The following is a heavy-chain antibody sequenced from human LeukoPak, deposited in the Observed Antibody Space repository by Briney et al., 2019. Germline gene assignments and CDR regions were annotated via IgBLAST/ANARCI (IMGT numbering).Heavy chain of an antibody. V-gene: IGHV3-74*01. CDR2: INSDGSST. CDR3: AKVRPRAAPGGGFDI. Sequence: GGSLRLSCAASGFTFSSYWMHWVRQAPGKGLVWVSRINSDGSSTSYADSVKGRFTISRDNAKNTLYLQMNSLRAEDTAVYYCAKVRPRAAPGGGFDIWGQGTMVTVSS. CDR1: GFTFSSYW. J-gene: IGHJ3*02. D-gene: IGHD6-13*01.